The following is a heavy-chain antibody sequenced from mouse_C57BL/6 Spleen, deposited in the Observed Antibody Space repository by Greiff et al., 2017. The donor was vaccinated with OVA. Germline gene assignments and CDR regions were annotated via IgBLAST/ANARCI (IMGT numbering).Heavy chain of an antibody. J-gene: IGHJ3*01. CDR3: AGPIYYDYDDGFSWFAY. Sequence: QVQLQQPGAELVKPGASVKLSCKASGYTFTSYWMHWVKQRPGQGLEWIGMIHPNSGSTNYNEKFKSKATLTVDKSSSTAYMQLSSLTSEDSAVYYCAGPIYYDYDDGFSWFAYWGQGTLVTVSA. V-gene: IGHV1-64*01. CDR1: GYTFTSYW. D-gene: IGHD2-4*01. CDR2: IHPNSGST.